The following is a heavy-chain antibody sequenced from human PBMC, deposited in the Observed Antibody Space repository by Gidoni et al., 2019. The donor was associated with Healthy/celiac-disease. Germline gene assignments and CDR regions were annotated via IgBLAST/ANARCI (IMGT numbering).Heavy chain of an antibody. D-gene: IGHD3-3*01. V-gene: IGHV3-48*03. CDR3: ARDTITGFVHYYYYGMDV. CDR1: GFTFSSYD. J-gene: IGHJ6*02. Sequence: EAQLVESGGRLVQPGGYLRLSCAASGFTFSSYDMNWVRQAPGKGLEWVSYISSSSSTRYYADSVKSRYTISRDNSKNSLYLQMSSLRAEDTSVYYCARDTITGFVHYYYYGMDVWGQGTTVTVSS. CDR2: ISSSSSTR.